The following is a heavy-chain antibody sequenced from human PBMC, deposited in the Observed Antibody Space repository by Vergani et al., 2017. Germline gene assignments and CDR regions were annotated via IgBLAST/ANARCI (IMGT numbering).Heavy chain of an antibody. Sequence: EVQLLESGGGLVQTGGSLRLSCATSGFTFTTSAMSWVRQAPGKGLEWVSVISGGGDRTHYADSVKGRFTVSRDNSKNTAYLQMNSLRAEDTAVYYCAKDGGGFDYVTHWGQGTLVTVSS. V-gene: IGHV3-23*01. CDR1: GFTFTTSA. D-gene: IGHD3-16*01. CDR2: ISGGGDRT. CDR3: AKDGGGFDYVTH. J-gene: IGHJ4*02.